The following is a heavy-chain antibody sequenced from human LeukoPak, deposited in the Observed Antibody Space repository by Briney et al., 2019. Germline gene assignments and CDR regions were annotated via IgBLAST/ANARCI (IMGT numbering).Heavy chain of an antibody. J-gene: IGHJ4*02. CDR2: IIYSGGAT. D-gene: IGHD3-22*01. Sequence: PGGSLRLSCAASGFTFGRSAVTWVRQGPGTGLEFVASIIYSGGATYYADSVKGRFTISRDNSKNTLYLQMNSLRAEDTALYYCAKDGLYYDGSEHVYYFDSWGQGTLVTVSS. V-gene: IGHV3-23*01. CDR3: AKDGLYYDGSEHVYYFDS. CDR1: GFTFGRSA.